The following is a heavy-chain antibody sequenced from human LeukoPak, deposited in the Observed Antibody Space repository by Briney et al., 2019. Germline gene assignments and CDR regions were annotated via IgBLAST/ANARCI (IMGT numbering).Heavy chain of an antibody. D-gene: IGHD3-10*01. CDR1: GFTFSSYA. CDR2: ISGSGGST. J-gene: IGHJ4*02. V-gene: IGHV3-23*01. CDR3: AKDPRLLWFGELSSDY. Sequence: PGGSLRLSCAASGFTFSSYAMSWVRQAPGKGLEWVSAISGSGGSTYYADSVKGRFTISRDNSKNTLYLQMNSLRAEDTAVYYCAKDPRLLWFGELSSDYWGQGTVVTVSS.